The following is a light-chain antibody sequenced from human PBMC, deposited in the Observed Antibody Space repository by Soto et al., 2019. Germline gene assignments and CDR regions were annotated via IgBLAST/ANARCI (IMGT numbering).Light chain of an antibody. CDR1: QSLLHSNGYNY. J-gene: IGKJ4*01. CDR3: MQPLQTL. V-gene: IGKV2-28*01. Sequence: DIVMTQSPLSLPVTPGEPASISCRSSQSLLHSNGYNYLDWYLQKPGQSPQLLIYLGSNRASGVSDRFSGSGSGTDFTLKINRVEAEDVGVYYCMQPLQTLFGGGTKVDIK. CDR2: LGS.